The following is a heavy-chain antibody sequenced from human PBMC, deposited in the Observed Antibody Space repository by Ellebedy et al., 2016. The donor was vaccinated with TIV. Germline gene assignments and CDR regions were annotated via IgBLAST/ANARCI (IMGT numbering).Heavy chain of an antibody. D-gene: IGHD1-26*01. CDR3: ARRSGGAVDY. CDR1: GGSISSYY. V-gene: IGHV4-59*08. J-gene: IGHJ4*02. Sequence: MPSETLSLTCTVSGGSISSYYWSWIRQPPGKGLEWIGYISYSGSTNYNPSLKSRVTISVDTSKNQFSLKLSSVTAADTAVYYCARRSGGAVDYWGQGTLVTVSS. CDR2: ISYSGST.